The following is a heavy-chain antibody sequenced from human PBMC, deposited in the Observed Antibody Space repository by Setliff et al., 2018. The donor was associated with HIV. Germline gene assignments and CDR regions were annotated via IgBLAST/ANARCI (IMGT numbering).Heavy chain of an antibody. D-gene: IGHD3-16*01. CDR3: ARGFGFLDF. CDR2: IRRQTYGGKT. CDR1: GFTFSNYA. Sequence: GGSLRLSCAASGFTFSNYAMSWVRQAPGKGLEWLGFIRRQTYGGKTEYAASVKGRCVISRDDSKSVAYLQMNNLKTEDSAVYYCARGFGFLDFWGQGTLVTVSS. V-gene: IGHV3-49*04. J-gene: IGHJ4*02.